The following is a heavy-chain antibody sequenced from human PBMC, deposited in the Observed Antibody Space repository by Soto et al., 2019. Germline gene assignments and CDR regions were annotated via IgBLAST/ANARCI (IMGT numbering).Heavy chain of an antibody. J-gene: IGHJ3*02. Sequence: SETLSLTCTVSGGSISSYYWSWIRQPPGKGLEWIGYIYYSGSTNYNPSLKSRVTISVDTSKNQFSLKLSSVTAADTAVYYCARRQEVFPGAFDIWGQGTMVTVSS. CDR1: GGSISSYY. CDR2: IYYSGST. D-gene: IGHD2-21*01. V-gene: IGHV4-59*08. CDR3: ARRQEVFPGAFDI.